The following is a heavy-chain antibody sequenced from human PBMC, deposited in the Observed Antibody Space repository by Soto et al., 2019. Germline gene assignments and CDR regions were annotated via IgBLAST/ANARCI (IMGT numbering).Heavy chain of an antibody. D-gene: IGHD3-22*01. Sequence: SETLSLTCTVSGASINNNDYYWSWIRQTPGKGLEWIGYVYYSGTTDYIPSLKSRLSMSIDRSQNQFTLKLNSVTAADTATYYCARMSYFYDKWYFDLWGRCTLVTVSS. CDR2: VYYSGTT. CDR3: ARMSYFYDKWYFDL. J-gene: IGHJ2*01. CDR1: GASINNNDYY. V-gene: IGHV4-30-4*01.